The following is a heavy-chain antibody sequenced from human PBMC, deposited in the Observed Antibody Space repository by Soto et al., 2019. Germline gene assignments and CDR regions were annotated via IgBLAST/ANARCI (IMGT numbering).Heavy chain of an antibody. CDR2: IYHIGST. CDR1: GASINSANW. D-gene: IGHD3-3*01. V-gene: IGHV4-4*02. J-gene: IGHJ6*02. CDR3: AKRYDFWSGRWYGLGV. Sequence: QVLLEESGPGLVRPSGTLSLTCSVSGASINSANWWVWVRQPPGKGLEWIGEIYHIGSTTYNPSLKSRATISVDKPKNQFSLIVTSVTAADTAVYYCAKRYDFWSGRWYGLGVWGQGTTVTVSS.